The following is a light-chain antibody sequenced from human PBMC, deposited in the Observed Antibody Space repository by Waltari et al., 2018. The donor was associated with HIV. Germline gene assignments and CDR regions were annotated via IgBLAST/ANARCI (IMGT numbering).Light chain of an antibody. CDR3: QVWDDSGGHPLWV. CDR2: DDS. Sequence: YELTQPNSVSVAPGKTAKLTCVGDGIGLRSVHWYQQRPGQAPVLVIYDDSDRPAGISERISGAISGSAATLIISGVEAGDEADYYCQVWDDSGGHPLWVFGGGTKLTVL. V-gene: IGLV3-21*04. CDR1: GIGLRS. J-gene: IGLJ3*02.